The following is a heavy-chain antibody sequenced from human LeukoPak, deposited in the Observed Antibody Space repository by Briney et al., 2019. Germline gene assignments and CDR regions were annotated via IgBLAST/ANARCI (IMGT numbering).Heavy chain of an antibody. J-gene: IGHJ4*02. CDR1: GGSITSFY. CDR3: ARSDYYDTGGYYPFGYFDY. Sequence: PSETLSLTCTVSGGSITSFYWSWIRQPPGKGLERIGYIYYSGSTNYNPSLKSRVTMSVDTSKNQFSLRLSSVTAADTAVYYCARSDYYDTGGYYPFGYFDYWGQGTLVTVSS. CDR2: IYYSGST. V-gene: IGHV4-59*01. D-gene: IGHD3-22*01.